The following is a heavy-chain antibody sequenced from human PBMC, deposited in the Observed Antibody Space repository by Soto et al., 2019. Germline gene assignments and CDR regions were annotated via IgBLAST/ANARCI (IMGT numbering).Heavy chain of an antibody. CDR3: ARDGGYCGGDCYSWFDP. Sequence: QVQLVQSGAEVKKPGASVKVSCKASGYTFTSYYMHWVRQAPGQGLEWMGIINPSGGSTSYAQKFQGRVTMTRDTSTSTLYMELSSLRSEDTAVYYCARDGGYCGGDCYSWFDPWGQGTLVTVSS. J-gene: IGHJ5*02. CDR1: GYTFTSYY. D-gene: IGHD2-21*01. CDR2: INPSGGST. V-gene: IGHV1-46*03.